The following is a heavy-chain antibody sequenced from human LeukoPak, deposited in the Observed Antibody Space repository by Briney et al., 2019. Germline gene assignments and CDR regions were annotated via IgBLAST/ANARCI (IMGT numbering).Heavy chain of an antibody. V-gene: IGHV1-46*01. J-gene: IGHJ4*02. D-gene: IGHD6-19*01. Sequence: EASVKVSCKASGGTFSSYAISWVRQAPGQGLEWMGIINPSGGSTSYAQKFQGRVTMTRDTSTSTVYMELSSLRSEDTAVYYCVVAVAGREEWGQGTLVTVSS. CDR2: INPSGGST. CDR3: VVAVAGREE. CDR1: GGTFSSYA.